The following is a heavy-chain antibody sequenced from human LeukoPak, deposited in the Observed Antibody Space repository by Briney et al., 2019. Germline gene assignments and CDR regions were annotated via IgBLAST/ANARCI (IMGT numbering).Heavy chain of an antibody. Sequence: ASVKVSCKASGYTFTSYAMHWVRQAPGQRLEWMGWINAGNGNTKYSQEFQGRVTITRDTSASTAYMELSSLRSEDMAVYYCARADYGDFPFDYWGQGTLVTVSS. CDR2: INAGNGNT. CDR1: GYTFTSYA. J-gene: IGHJ4*02. V-gene: IGHV1-3*03. CDR3: ARADYGDFPFDY. D-gene: IGHD4-17*01.